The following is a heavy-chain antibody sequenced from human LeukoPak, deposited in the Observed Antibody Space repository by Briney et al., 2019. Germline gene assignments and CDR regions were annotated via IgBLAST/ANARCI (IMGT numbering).Heavy chain of an antibody. D-gene: IGHD6-13*01. J-gene: IGHJ4*02. V-gene: IGHV3-48*01. CDR1: GFTFSSYS. CDR2: ISSSSSTI. CDR3: ARDSRSTFDY. Sequence: PGGSLRLSCAASGFTFSSYSMNWDRQAPGKGLEWVSCISSSSSTIYYADSVKGRFTISRDNAKKSLYLQMNSLRAEDTAVYYCARDSRSTFDYWGQGTLVTVSS.